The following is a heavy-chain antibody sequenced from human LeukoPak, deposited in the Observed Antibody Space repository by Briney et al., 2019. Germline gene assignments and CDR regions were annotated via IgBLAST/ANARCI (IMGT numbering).Heavy chain of an antibody. D-gene: IGHD5-18*01. V-gene: IGHV3-48*02. CDR3: ARGGGYNPY. CDR2: ISGGGTAV. J-gene: IGHJ1*01. Sequence: GGSLRLSCAASGFPFSDYSMNWVRQAPGKGLEWVSYISGGGTAVYYADSVRGRFIISRDNGRTSLYLQMNSLRDEDTAVYYCARGGGYNPYGGQGTAVTVSS. CDR1: GFPFSDYS.